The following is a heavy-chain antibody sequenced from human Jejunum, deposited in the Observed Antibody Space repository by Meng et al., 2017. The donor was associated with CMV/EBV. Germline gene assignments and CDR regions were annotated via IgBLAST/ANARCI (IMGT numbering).Heavy chain of an antibody. J-gene: IGHJ5*02. Sequence: SSSYYWGWIRQPPGKGLEWIGRIYYSETTYYNPSLWSRVTISRDTSKNQFSLKLTSVTAADTAVYYCVRDYEWIITSAGRISRFDPWGQGTLVTVSS. D-gene: IGHD3-3*02. CDR2: IYYSETT. V-gene: IGHV4-39*07. CDR3: VRDYEWIITSAGRISRFDP. CDR1: SSSYY.